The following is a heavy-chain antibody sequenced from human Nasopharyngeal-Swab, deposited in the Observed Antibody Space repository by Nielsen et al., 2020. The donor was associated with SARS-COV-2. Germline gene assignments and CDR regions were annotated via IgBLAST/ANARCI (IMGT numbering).Heavy chain of an antibody. Sequence: SVKVSCQASGCTFSSYAISWVRQAPGQGLEWMGGIIPIFGTANYAQKFQGRVTITADESTSTAYMELSSLRSDDTAVYYCAREQLRDDAFDIWGQGTMVTVSS. CDR2: IIPIFGTA. V-gene: IGHV1-69*13. CDR3: AREQLRDDAFDI. CDR1: GCTFSSYA. D-gene: IGHD1-1*01. J-gene: IGHJ3*02.